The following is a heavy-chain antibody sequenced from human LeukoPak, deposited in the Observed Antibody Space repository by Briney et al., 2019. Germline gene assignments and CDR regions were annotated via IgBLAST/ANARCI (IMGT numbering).Heavy chain of an antibody. Sequence: PSETLSLTFSGYAGTLFGIYWGWIPPPKGKGLMGVWETKHGETTNENPSLKSRVTISVDTSKNQFSLKLSSVTAADTAVYYCARGFWRILRSPTRNTYYFDYWGQGTLVTVSS. D-gene: IGHD3-3*01. J-gene: IGHJ4*02. CDR2: TKHGETT. V-gene: IGHV4-34*01. CDR1: AGTLFGIY. CDR3: ARGFWRILRSPTRNTYYFDY.